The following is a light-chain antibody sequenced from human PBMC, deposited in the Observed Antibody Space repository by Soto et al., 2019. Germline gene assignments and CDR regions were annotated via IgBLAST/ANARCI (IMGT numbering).Light chain of an antibody. Sequence: VMTQSPATLSVSPGERATLSCWASETVATNLAWYQQKPGQALRLLISGASTRAAGISDRFRGSGSGTELTLTISSLRSEDSAIYYCQQYFEWPPMTFGQGTKVDIK. CDR1: ETVATN. J-gene: IGKJ1*01. CDR3: QQYFEWPPMT. CDR2: GAS. V-gene: IGKV3-15*01.